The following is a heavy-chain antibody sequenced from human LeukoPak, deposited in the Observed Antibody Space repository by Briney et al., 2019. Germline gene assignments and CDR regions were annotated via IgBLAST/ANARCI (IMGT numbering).Heavy chain of an antibody. CDR2: IYYSGST. J-gene: IGHJ4*02. V-gene: IGHV4-39*07. CDR3: ATRPSGSDRFLPYFDY. D-gene: IGHD1-1*01. CDR1: GGSISSSSYY. Sequence: KASQTLSLTCTVSGGSISSSSYYWGWIRRPPGKVLEWIGSIYYSGSTYYNPSLKSRVTISVDTSKNQVSLKLSSVTAADTAVYYCATRPSGSDRFLPYFDYWGQGTLVIVSS.